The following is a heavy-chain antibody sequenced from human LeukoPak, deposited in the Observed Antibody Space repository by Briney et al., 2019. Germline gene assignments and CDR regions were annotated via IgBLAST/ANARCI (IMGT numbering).Heavy chain of an antibody. CDR2: ISSSSSYI. Sequence: GGSLRLSCAASGFTFSDYYMSWIRQAPGKGLEWVSSISSSSSYIYYADSVKGRFTISRDNAKNSLYLQMNSLRAEDTAVYYCARDSHDFWSNAFDIWGQGTMVTVSS. J-gene: IGHJ3*02. D-gene: IGHD3-3*01. CDR1: GFTFSDYY. CDR3: ARDSHDFWSNAFDI. V-gene: IGHV3-11*06.